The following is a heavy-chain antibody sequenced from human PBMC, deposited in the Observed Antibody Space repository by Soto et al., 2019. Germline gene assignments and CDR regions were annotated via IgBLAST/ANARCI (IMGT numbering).Heavy chain of an antibody. J-gene: IGHJ4*02. CDR2: IYYSGST. CDR1: GGSISSGGYY. Sequence: SETLSLTCTVSGGSISSGGYYWSWIRQHPGKGLEWIGYIYYSGSTYYNPSLKSRVTISVDTSKNQFSLKLSSVTAADTAVYYCARAPSGVHRQVSFDYWGQGTLVTVSS. V-gene: IGHV4-31*03. D-gene: IGHD3-10*01. CDR3: ARAPSGVHRQVSFDY.